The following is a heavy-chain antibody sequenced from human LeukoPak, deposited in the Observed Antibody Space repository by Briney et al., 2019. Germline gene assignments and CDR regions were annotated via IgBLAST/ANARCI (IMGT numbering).Heavy chain of an antibody. CDR3: ARGPLIAAAGTW. J-gene: IGHJ4*02. CDR1: GGSISSHY. D-gene: IGHD6-13*01. Sequence: SETLSLTCTVSGGSISSHYWSWIRQPPGKGLEWIGYFYYRGTTNYNPSLKSRVTISLDTSKIQFSLKLSSVTAADTAVYYCARGPLIAAAGTWWGQGTLVTVSS. CDR2: FYYRGTT. V-gene: IGHV4-59*11.